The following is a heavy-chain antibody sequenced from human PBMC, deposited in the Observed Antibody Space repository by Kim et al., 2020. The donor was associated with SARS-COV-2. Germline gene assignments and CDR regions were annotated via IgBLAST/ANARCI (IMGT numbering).Heavy chain of an antibody. J-gene: IGHJ5*02. D-gene: IGHD3-3*01. CDR1: GFTFSSYA. Sequence: GGSLRLSCAASGFTFSSYAMSWVRQAPGKGLEWVSAISGSGGSTYYADSVKGRFTISRDNSKNTLYLQMNSLRAEDTAVYYCAQGTIFGVVIRSWGQGTLVTVSS. V-gene: IGHV3-23*01. CDR3: AQGTIFGVVIRS. CDR2: ISGSGGST.